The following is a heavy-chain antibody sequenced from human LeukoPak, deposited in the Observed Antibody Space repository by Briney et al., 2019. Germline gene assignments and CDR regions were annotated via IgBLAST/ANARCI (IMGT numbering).Heavy chain of an antibody. CDR1: GYSFTSYW. CDR3: ARLVKDIVVVLAARGWFDP. V-gene: IGHV5-51*01. Sequence: GESLKISCKGSGYSFTSYWIGWVRQMAGKGLEWMGIIYPGDSDTRYSPSFQGQVTISADKSISTAYLQWSSLKASDTAMYYCARLVKDIVVVLAARGWFDPWGQGTLVTVSS. CDR2: IYPGDSDT. J-gene: IGHJ5*02. D-gene: IGHD2-2*01.